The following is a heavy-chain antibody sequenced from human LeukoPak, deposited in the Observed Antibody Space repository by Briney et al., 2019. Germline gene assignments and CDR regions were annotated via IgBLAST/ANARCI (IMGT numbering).Heavy chain of an antibody. J-gene: IGHJ5*02. CDR2: INHSGST. CDR1: GGSFSGYY. Sequence: SETLSLTCAVYGGSFSGYYWSWIRQPPGEGLEWIGEINHSGSTNYNPSLKSRVTISVDTSKNQFSLKLSSVTAADTAVYYCATSYSSSYHNWFDPWGQGTLVTVSS. V-gene: IGHV4-34*01. D-gene: IGHD6-6*01. CDR3: ATSYSSSYHNWFDP.